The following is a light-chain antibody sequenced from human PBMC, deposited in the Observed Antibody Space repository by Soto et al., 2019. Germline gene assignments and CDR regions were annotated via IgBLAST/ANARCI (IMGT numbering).Light chain of an antibody. CDR2: ENN. V-gene: IGLV1-51*02. CDR1: SSDIGVNH. CDR3: GTWDRSQRRV. J-gene: IGLJ1*01. Sequence: QSVLTQPPSVSAAPGQKVTISCSGSSSDIGVNHVSWYQQFPGTAPKLLIYENNKRLPGIPDRFSGSKSGTSATLVITGXXXXXXADYYCGTWDRSQRRVFGTGTKLTVL.